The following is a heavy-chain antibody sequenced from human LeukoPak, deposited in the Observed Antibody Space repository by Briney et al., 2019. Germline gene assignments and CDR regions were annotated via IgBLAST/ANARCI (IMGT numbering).Heavy chain of an antibody. CDR2: IDWDDDK. CDR3: ARIHNYGSGSYYSYFDY. D-gene: IGHD3-10*01. Sequence: SGPTLVNPTQTLTLTCTFSGFSLNTYEMCVSWIRQPPGKALEWLARIDWDDDKYYSTSLETRLTISKDTSENQVVLTMTNMDPMDTATYYCARIHNYGSGSYYSYFDYWGQGILVTVSS. V-gene: IGHV2-70*11. CDR1: GFSLNTYEMC. J-gene: IGHJ4*02.